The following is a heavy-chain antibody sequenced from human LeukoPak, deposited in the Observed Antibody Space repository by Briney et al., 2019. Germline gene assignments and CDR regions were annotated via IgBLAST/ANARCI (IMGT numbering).Heavy chain of an antibody. D-gene: IGHD3-22*01. Sequence: AGGSLRLSCAASGFTVSSNYMNWVRQAPGKGLEWVSLIYSGGSTHYAGSVKGRFTISRDNSKNTLYLQMNSLRAEDTAVYYCARGRDSSYYGDYWGQGTLVTVSS. J-gene: IGHJ4*02. CDR2: IYSGGST. V-gene: IGHV3-66*01. CDR1: GFTVSSNY. CDR3: ARGRDSSYYGDY.